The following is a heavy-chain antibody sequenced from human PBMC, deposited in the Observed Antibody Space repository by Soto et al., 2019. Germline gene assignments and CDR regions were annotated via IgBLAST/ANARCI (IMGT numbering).Heavy chain of an antibody. V-gene: IGHV3-23*01. J-gene: IGHJ4*02. CDR1: GFSFSSYV. Sequence: GGSLRLSCAASGFSFSSYVMAWVRQAPGKGLEWVSAMSGSSGSTYFPDSVKGRFTISRDNSESTLYLQMNSLRAEDTAVYYCAKASGSSWPYYFDSWGQGTLVTVSS. CDR3: AKASGSSWPYYFDS. D-gene: IGHD6-13*01. CDR2: MSGSSGST.